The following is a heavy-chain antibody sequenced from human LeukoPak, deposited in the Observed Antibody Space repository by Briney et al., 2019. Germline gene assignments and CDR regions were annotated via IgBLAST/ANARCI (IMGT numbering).Heavy chain of an antibody. J-gene: IGHJ4*02. Sequence: GGSLSLSCAASGFIFGGYAMHWVRQAPGKGRQWLAVISYDGGKTYYADSVEGRVTISRDNSKSTVYLEVNSLRSEDTAIYCCARGFNDFWSGSQLEYWGQGTLVTVSS. V-gene: IGHV3-30-3*01. D-gene: IGHD3-3*01. CDR1: GFIFGGYA. CDR2: ISYDGGKT. CDR3: ARGFNDFWSGSQLEY.